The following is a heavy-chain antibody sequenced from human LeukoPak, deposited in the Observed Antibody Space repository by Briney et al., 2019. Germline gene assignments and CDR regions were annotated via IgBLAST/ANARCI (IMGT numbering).Heavy chain of an antibody. J-gene: IGHJ5*02. Sequence: GGSLRLSCAAPGFSVSAHYMSWVRQAPGKGLEWVANIKQDGSEKYYVDSVKGRFTISRDNAKNSLYLQMNSLRAEDTAVYYCARDTTNDDWNYGGAHWFDPWGQGTLVTVSS. CDR1: GFSVSAHY. D-gene: IGHD1-7*01. CDR2: IKQDGSEK. V-gene: IGHV3-7*01. CDR3: ARDTTNDDWNYGGAHWFDP.